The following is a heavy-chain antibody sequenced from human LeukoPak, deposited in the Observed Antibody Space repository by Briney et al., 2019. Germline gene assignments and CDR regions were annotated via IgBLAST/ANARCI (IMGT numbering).Heavy chain of an antibody. Sequence: SETLSLTCTVSSGSISSYYWSWIRQPPGKGLEWIGYIYYSGSTNYNPSLKSRVTISVDTSKNQFSLKLSSVTAADTAVYYCAGGLYYYDSSGYYYYAFDIWGQGTMVTVSS. CDR1: SGSISSYY. CDR2: IYYSGST. J-gene: IGHJ3*02. CDR3: AGGLYYYDSSGYYYYAFDI. D-gene: IGHD3-22*01. V-gene: IGHV4-59*01.